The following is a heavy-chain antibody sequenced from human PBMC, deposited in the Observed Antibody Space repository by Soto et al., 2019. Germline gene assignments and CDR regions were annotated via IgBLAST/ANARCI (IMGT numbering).Heavy chain of an antibody. D-gene: IGHD2-8*02. V-gene: IGHV1-18*04. J-gene: IGHJ4*02. CDR1: GYTFINYG. CDR3: ARDYTGRGYFDH. Sequence: GASVTVSCKASGYTFINYGISWVRQAPGQGLEWLGWINTYSDRTNYAQEFQGRVSMTTEKSTSTVYMELRSLRSGDTALYYCARDYTGRGYFDHWGQGSLVTVSS. CDR2: INTYSDRT.